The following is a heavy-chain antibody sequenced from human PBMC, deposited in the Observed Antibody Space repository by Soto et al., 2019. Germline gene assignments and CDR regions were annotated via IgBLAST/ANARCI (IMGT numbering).Heavy chain of an antibody. Sequence: LSLTCTVSGGSISSNYWTWIRQPPGKGLEWIGYVYNSGSNNYNPYLKNRVTISEDTSKSQFSLKVNSMTAADTAVYYCARYRREAVAGYTLDNWGQGILVTVSS. V-gene: IGHV4-59*01. CDR3: ARYRREAVAGYTLDN. D-gene: IGHD6-13*01. CDR2: VYNSGSN. CDR1: GGSISSNY. J-gene: IGHJ4*02.